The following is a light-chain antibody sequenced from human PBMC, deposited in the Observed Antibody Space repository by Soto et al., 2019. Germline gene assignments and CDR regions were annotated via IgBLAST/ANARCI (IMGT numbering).Light chain of an antibody. CDR2: GAS. Sequence: DMVLTQSPGTLALSSGERATLSCMASQSVSNIYLAWYQHKPGPAPRLLIYGASTRATGIPDRFSGSGSGTDFTLTISRLEPEDFAVYYCQQYGSSGTFGQGTKVDIK. V-gene: IGKV3-20*01. J-gene: IGKJ1*01. CDR3: QQYGSSGT. CDR1: QSVSNIY.